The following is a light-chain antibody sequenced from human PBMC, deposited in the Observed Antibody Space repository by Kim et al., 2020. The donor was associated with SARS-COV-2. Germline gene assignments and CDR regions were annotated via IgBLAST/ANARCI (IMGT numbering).Light chain of an antibody. V-gene: IGKV1-9*01. J-gene: IGKJ5*01. CDR3: QQLNSYPFT. CDR1: QVISSY. CDR2: AAS. Sequence: VGDKLPSTCRDSQVISSYLAWYQQTPWKAPKLLFYAASTWQSWVPSRFSGSGSGTEFTLTIRSLQPEDFATYYCQQLNSYPFTFGRGTRLEIK.